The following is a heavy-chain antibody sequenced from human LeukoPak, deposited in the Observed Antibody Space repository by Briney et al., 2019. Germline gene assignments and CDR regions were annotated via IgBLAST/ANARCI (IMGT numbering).Heavy chain of an antibody. CDR1: GFTFSSYW. V-gene: IGHV3-21*01. CDR3: ASGPLGKFDY. Sequence: GGSLRLSCAASGFTFSSYWMSWVRQAPGKGLEWVSSISSSSSYIYYADSVKGRFTISRDNAKNSLYLQMNSLRAEDTAVYYCASGPLGKFDYWGQGTLVTVSS. D-gene: IGHD7-27*01. CDR2: ISSSSSYI. J-gene: IGHJ4*02.